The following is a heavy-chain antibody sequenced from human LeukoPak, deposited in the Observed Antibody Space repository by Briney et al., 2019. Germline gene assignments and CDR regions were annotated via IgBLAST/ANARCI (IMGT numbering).Heavy chain of an antibody. V-gene: IGHV6-1*01. CDR2: TYYRSKWYN. Sequence: SQTLSLTCAISGDSVSSNSAAWNWIRQSPSRGLEWLGRTYYRSKWYNDYAVSVKSRITINPDTSKNQFSLQLNSVTPEDTAVYYCARADYSGLATENWFDPWGQGTLVTVSS. CDR3: ARADYSGLATENWFDP. CDR1: GDSVSSNSAA. D-gene: IGHD5-12*01. J-gene: IGHJ5*02.